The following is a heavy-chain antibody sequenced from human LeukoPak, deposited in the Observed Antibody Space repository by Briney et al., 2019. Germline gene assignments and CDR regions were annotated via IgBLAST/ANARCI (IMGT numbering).Heavy chain of an antibody. CDR3: ARASRSYTFDY. CDR2: INPSGGST. J-gene: IGHJ4*02. D-gene: IGHD2-2*02. V-gene: IGHV1-46*01. CDR1: GYTFTSYY. Sequence: GASVKVSCKASGYTFTSYYMHWVRQAPAQGLEWMGIINPSGGSTSYAQKFQGRVTMTRDMSTSTVYMELSSLRSEDTAVYYCARASRSYTFDYWGQGTLVTVSS.